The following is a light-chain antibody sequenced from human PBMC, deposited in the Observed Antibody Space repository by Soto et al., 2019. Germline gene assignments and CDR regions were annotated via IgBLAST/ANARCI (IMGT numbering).Light chain of an antibody. J-gene: IGKJ3*01. CDR1: QSLNRN. Sequence: EILMTQSPATLSVSPGERATLSCRASQSLNRNLAWYQQKPGQAPRLISYDASTRASGIPARFSGSGSGTEFTLTISSLQSEDFALYYCQHYNDWPPAFTFGPGTKVDL. CDR2: DAS. V-gene: IGKV3D-15*01. CDR3: QHYNDWPPAFT.